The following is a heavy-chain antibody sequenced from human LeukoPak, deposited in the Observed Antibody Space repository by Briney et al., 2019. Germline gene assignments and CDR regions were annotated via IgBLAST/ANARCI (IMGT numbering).Heavy chain of an antibody. CDR3: AKDLLDSPNGPNWFDP. V-gene: IGHV3-23*01. D-gene: IGHD1-1*01. CDR2: ISGSGGST. Sequence: GGSLRLSCAASGFTFSSYAMGWVRQAPGKGLEWVSAISGSGGSTYYADSVKGRFTISRDNSKNTLYLQMNSLRAEDTAVYYCAKDLLDSPNGPNWFDPWGQGTLVTVSS. J-gene: IGHJ5*02. CDR1: GFTFSSYA.